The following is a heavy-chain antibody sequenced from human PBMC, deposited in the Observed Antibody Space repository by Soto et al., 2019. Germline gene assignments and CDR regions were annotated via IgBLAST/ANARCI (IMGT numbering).Heavy chain of an antibody. V-gene: IGHV1-69*02. CDR2: IIPILGIA. CDR1: GGTFSSYT. D-gene: IGHD1-26*01. Sequence: ASVKVSCKASGGTFSSYTSSWVRQAPGQGLEWMGRIIPILGIANYAQKFQGRVTITADKSTSTAYMELSSLRSEDTAVYYCATNAREGYYYYMDVWGKGTTVTVSS. CDR3: ATNAREGYYYYMDV. J-gene: IGHJ6*03.